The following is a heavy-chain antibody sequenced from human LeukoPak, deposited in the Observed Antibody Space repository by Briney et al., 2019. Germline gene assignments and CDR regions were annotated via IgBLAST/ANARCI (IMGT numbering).Heavy chain of an antibody. CDR1: GGSISSGGYY. CDR3: ARVGSSWYSHWYGMDV. Sequence: PSETLSLTCTVSGGSISSGGYYWSWIRQHPGKGLEWIGYIYYSGSTYYNPSLKSRVTMSVDTSKNQFSLKLSSVTAADTAVYYCARVGSSWYSHWYGMDVWGQGTTVTVSS. D-gene: IGHD6-13*01. CDR2: IYYSGST. V-gene: IGHV4-31*03. J-gene: IGHJ6*02.